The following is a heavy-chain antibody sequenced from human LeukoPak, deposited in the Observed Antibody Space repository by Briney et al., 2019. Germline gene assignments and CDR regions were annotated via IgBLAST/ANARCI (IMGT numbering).Heavy chain of an antibody. CDR2: ISSSSSYI. CDR1: GFTFSSYS. V-gene: IGHV3-21*01. CDR3: ARARGYYGSGSYWSFAFDI. J-gene: IGHJ3*02. D-gene: IGHD3-10*01. Sequence: GGSLRLSCAASGFTFSSYSMNWVRQAPGKGLEWVSSISSSSSYIYYADSVKGRFTISRDNAKNSLYLQMNSLRAEDTAVYYCARARGYYGSGSYWSFAFDIWGQGTMVTVSS.